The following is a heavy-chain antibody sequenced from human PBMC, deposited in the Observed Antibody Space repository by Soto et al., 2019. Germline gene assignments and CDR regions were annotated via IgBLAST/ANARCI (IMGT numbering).Heavy chain of an antibody. J-gene: IGHJ4*02. CDR1: GFTFDDYA. CDR2: ISWNSGSI. D-gene: IGHD6-13*01. CDR3: AKASGSSWTYYFDY. Sequence: GGSLRLSCAASGFTFDDYAMHWVRQAPGKGLEWVSGISWNSGSIGYADSVKGRFTISRDNAKNSLYLQMNSLRAEDTALYYCAKASGSSWTYYFDYWGQGTLVTSPQ. V-gene: IGHV3-9*01.